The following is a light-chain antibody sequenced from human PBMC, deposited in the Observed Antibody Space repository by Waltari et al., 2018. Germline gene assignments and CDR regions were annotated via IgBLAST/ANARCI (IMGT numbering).Light chain of an antibody. J-gene: IGKJ2*02. V-gene: IGKV1-39*01. CDR3: QHTFETPCS. CDR2: ATS. CDR1: QDIDNF. Sequence: DIQMTQSPSSLSAFVGDRVTITCQASQDIDNFLNWYQQRTGEAPKLLIYATSTLQTEVPSRFSGSGSRTDFTLTISSLQPEDFATYYCQHTFETPCSFGQGTKLESK.